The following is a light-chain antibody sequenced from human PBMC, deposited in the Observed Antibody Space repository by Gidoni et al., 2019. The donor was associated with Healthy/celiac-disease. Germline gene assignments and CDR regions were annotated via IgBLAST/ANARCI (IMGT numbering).Light chain of an antibody. CDR3: QQYYSTRIT. J-gene: IGKJ5*01. CDR2: AAS. V-gene: IGKV1-NL1*01. CDR1: QGISNS. Sequence: DIQMTQSPSSLSASLGDRVTTTCRASQGISNSLAWYQQKPGKAPKLLLYAASRLESGVPSRFSGSGSGTDYTLTISSLQPEDFATYYCQQYYSTRITFGQGTRLEIK.